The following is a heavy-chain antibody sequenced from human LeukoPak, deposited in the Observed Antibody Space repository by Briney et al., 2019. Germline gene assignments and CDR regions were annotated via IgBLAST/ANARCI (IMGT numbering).Heavy chain of an antibody. J-gene: IGHJ6*04. D-gene: IGHD2-15*01. V-gene: IGHV3-30*04. Sequence: GRSLRLSCAASGFILSSYAMYWVRQAPGKGLEWVAVISYDGTNKYYADSVKGRFTISRDNPKNTGYLQMNSLRAEDTAVYYCARDRDRDIIGDGMDVWGKGTTVTVSS. CDR2: ISYDGTNK. CDR3: ARDRDRDIIGDGMDV. CDR1: GFILSSYA.